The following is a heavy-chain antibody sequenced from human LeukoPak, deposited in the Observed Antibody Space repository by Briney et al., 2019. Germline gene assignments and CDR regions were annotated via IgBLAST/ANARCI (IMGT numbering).Heavy chain of an antibody. Sequence: GGSLRLSCAASGFTFSNAWMSWVRQAPGKGLEWVGRIKSKTDGGTTDYAAPVKGRLTISRDDSKNTLYLQMNSLKTEDTAVYYCTTDGGCGGDCDGGYWGQGTLVTVSS. V-gene: IGHV3-15*01. CDR3: TTDGGCGGDCDGGY. CDR1: GFTFSNAW. J-gene: IGHJ4*02. CDR2: IKSKTDGGTT. D-gene: IGHD2-21*02.